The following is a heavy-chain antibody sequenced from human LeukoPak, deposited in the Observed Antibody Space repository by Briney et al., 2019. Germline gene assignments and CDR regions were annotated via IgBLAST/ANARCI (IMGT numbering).Heavy chain of an antibody. V-gene: IGHV3-11*04. CDR2: ISSSGSTI. CDR3: ASTMVRGAEGAFDT. CDR1: GFTFSDYY. J-gene: IGHJ3*02. D-gene: IGHD3-10*01. Sequence: GGSLRLSCAASGFTFSDYYMSWIRQASGKGLEWVSYISSSGSTIYYADSVKGRFTISRDNAKNSLYLQMNSLRAEDTAVYYCASTMVRGAEGAFDTWGQGTMVTVSS.